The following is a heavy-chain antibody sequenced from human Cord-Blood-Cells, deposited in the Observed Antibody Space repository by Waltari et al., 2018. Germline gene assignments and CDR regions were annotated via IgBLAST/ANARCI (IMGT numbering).Heavy chain of an antibody. CDR3: ARQTGYRGSYPDY. D-gene: IGHD1-26*01. CDR2: ISPSFRRA. Sequence: QVQLVQSGAEVKKPGSSVKVSCKASGGTFSSYAISWVRQAPGQGLEWMGGISPSFRRANYARKFQGRVTITADESTSTAYMELSSLRSEDTAVYYCARQTGYRGSYPDYWGQGTLVTVSS. CDR1: GGTFSSYA. V-gene: IGHV1-69*01. J-gene: IGHJ4*02.